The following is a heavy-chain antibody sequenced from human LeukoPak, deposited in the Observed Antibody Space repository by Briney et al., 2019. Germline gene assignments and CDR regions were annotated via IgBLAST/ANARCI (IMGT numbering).Heavy chain of an antibody. CDR2: IRYDGSNK. D-gene: IGHD5-24*01. CDR3: AKGFVEMATILAY. CDR1: GFTFSNYG. Sequence: GGSLRLSCTASGFTFSNYGMHWVRQAPGKGLEWVAFIRYDGSNKYYADSVKGRFTISRDNSKNTLYLQMNSLRAEDTAVYYCAKGFVEMATILAYWGQGTLVTVSS. V-gene: IGHV3-30*02. J-gene: IGHJ4*02.